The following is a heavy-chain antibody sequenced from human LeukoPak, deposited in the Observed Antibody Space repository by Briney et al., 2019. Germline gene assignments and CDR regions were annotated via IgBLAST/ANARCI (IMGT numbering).Heavy chain of an antibody. CDR1: GFTFSSYS. Sequence: GGSLRLSCAASGFTFSSYSMNWVRQAPGKGLEWVSSISSSSSYIYYADSVKGRFTISRDNAKNSLYPQMNSLRAEDTAVYYCARDMSYGGNGDFDYWGQGTLVTVSS. CDR3: ARDMSYGGNGDFDY. CDR2: ISSSSSYI. V-gene: IGHV3-21*01. J-gene: IGHJ4*02. D-gene: IGHD2-15*01.